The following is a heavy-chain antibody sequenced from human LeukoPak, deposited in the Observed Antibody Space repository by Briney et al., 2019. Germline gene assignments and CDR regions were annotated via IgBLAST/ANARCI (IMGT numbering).Heavy chain of an antibody. Sequence: TGGSLRLSCAASGFTVSSNYMHWVRQAPGKGLEWVSVIYSGGTTYYADSVKGRFTISRDHSKNTLYLQMSSLRAEDTAVYYCARVAYGDHQYFHHWGQGTLVIVSS. D-gene: IGHD4-17*01. CDR2: IYSGGTT. J-gene: IGHJ1*01. CDR1: GFTVSSNY. V-gene: IGHV3-53*01. CDR3: ARVAYGDHQYFHH.